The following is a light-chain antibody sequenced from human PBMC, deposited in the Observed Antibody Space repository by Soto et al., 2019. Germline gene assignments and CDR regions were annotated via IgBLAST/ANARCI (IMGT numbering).Light chain of an antibody. Sequence: EILMTQPPATLCVSPGERATLSCRATQSVRSNLAWYQQKPGQAPRLLIYGAATRDTDIPGRFSGSGSGTEFTLTISRLQSEDFAVYYCQQYNNWPRTFGQGTKVDIK. CDR3: QQYNNWPRT. CDR2: GAA. CDR1: QSVRSN. V-gene: IGKV3-15*01. J-gene: IGKJ1*01.